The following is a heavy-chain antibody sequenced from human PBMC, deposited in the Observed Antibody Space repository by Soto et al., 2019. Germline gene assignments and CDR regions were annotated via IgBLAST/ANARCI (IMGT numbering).Heavy chain of an antibody. V-gene: IGHV4-30-2*01. Sequence: QLQLQESGSGLVKPSQTLSLTSAVSGGSISSGGYSWSWIRQPPGKGLEWIGYIYHSGSTYYNPSLKSRVNISLDRPKNQVSLQLGSVTAADTVVYYCASVIGYGDYFDYWGQGTLVTVSS. D-gene: IGHD4-17*01. CDR3: ASVIGYGDYFDY. J-gene: IGHJ4*02. CDR1: GGSISSGGYS. CDR2: IYHSGST.